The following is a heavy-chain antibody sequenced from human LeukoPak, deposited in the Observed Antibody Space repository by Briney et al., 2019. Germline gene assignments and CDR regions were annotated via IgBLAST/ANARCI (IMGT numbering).Heavy chain of an antibody. CDR2: IGAYNGNT. D-gene: IGHD3-10*01. CDR1: GYTFTSYG. V-gene: IGHV1-18*04. CDR3: ARDRALFYYGSGSYSIDY. Sequence: GASVKVSCKASGYTFTSYGISWVRQAPGQGLEWMGWIGAYNGNTNYAQKLQGRVTMTTDTSTSTAYMELRSLRSDDTAVYYCARDRALFYYGSGSYSIDYWGQGTLVTVSS. J-gene: IGHJ4*02.